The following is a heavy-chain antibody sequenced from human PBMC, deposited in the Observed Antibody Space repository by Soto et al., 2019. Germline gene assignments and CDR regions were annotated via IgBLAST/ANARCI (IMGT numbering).Heavy chain of an antibody. CDR1: VYTFSRYG. CDR2: ISAYNGNT. Sequence: ASVKVSCKASVYTFSRYGIMWVRQAPGQGLEWMGWISAYNGNTNSAEKLRGRLTMTTDASTTTAYMELRSLRSDDTAIYYCARDQGFRVVINSNWFDPWGQGTLVTVS. CDR3: ARDQGFRVVINSNWFDP. V-gene: IGHV1-18*01. D-gene: IGHD2-21*01. J-gene: IGHJ5*02.